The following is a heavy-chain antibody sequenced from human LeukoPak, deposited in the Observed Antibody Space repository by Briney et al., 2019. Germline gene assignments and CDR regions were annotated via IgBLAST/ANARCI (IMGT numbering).Heavy chain of an antibody. Sequence: GKSLRLSCAASGFTFNNYGMHWVRQAPGKGLEWVAVISYDGRNIHYPDSVKGRFTISRDNSKNTLYLQMNSLRAEDTAMYYCAKGSSAGRPYYFDYWGQGTLVTVSS. CDR2: ISYDGRNI. D-gene: IGHD3-10*01. J-gene: IGHJ4*02. CDR1: GFTFNNYG. CDR3: AKGSSAGRPYYFDY. V-gene: IGHV3-30*18.